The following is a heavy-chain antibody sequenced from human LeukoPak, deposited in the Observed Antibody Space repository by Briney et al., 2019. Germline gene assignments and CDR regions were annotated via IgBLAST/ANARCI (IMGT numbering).Heavy chain of an antibody. V-gene: IGHV1-69*05. Sequence: SVKVSCKASGGIFSSYAISWVRQAPGQGLEWMGGIIPIFGTANYAQKFQGRVTITTDESTSTAYMELSSLRSEDTAVYYCAREGGVVPADNTLDYWGQGTLVTVSS. CDR2: IIPIFGTA. D-gene: IGHD2-2*01. J-gene: IGHJ4*02. CDR3: AREGGVVPADNTLDY. CDR1: GGIFSSYA.